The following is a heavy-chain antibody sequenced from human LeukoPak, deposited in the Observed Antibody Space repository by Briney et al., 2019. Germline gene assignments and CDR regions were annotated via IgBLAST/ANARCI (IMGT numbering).Heavy chain of an antibody. CDR1: GFTFSSYG. V-gene: IGHV3-30*18. J-gene: IGHJ4*02. CDR3: AKDKRKQYFDY. CDR2: ISYDGSNK. Sequence: GGSLRLSCAASGFTFSSYGMHWVRQAPGKGLEWVAVISYDGSNKYYADSVKGRFTISRDNSKNTLYLQMNSLRAEDTAVYYCAKDKRKQYFDYWGQGTLVTVSS.